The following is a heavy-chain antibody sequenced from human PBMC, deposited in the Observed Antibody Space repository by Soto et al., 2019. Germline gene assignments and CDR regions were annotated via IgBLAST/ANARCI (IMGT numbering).Heavy chain of an antibody. D-gene: IGHD3-22*01. CDR2: IYSGGST. Sequence: PGGSLRLSCAASGFTVSSNYMSWVRQAPGKGLEWVSVIYSGGSTYYADSVKGRFTISRDNSKNTLYLQMNSLRAEDTAVYYCASRLERGYYDSSGYRQTPYYFDYWGQGTLVTVSS. CDR3: ASRLERGYYDSSGYRQTPYYFDY. J-gene: IGHJ4*02. V-gene: IGHV3-53*01. CDR1: GFTVSSNY.